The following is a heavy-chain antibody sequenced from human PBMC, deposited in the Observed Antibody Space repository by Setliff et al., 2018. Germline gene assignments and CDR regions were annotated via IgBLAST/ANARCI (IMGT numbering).Heavy chain of an antibody. D-gene: IGHD4-4*01. CDR1: GYIFNDFY. V-gene: IGHV1-2*02. J-gene: IGHJ4*02. Sequence: ASVKVACKASGYIFNDFYIHWVRQAPGQGLEWMGWISPKSGGTSYGQKFQGRVTMTRDTSISTVYMELSRLRSDDTAVYYCARGGTTLTSYAYWGQGTLVTVSS. CDR2: ISPKSGGT. CDR3: ARGGTTLTSYAY.